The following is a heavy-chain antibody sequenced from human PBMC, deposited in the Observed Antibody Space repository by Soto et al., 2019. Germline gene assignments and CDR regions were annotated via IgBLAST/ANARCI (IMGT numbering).Heavy chain of an antibody. V-gene: IGHV3-30*03. Sequence: TGGSLRLSCAASGFTFSSYGMHWVRQAPGKGLEWVAVISYDGSNKYYADSVKGRFTISRDNSKNTLYLQMNSLRGEDTAVYFCARDRGYSCFDYWGLGTLVTVSS. CDR1: GFTFSSYG. D-gene: IGHD5-18*01. CDR3: ARDRGYSCFDY. CDR2: ISYDGSNK. J-gene: IGHJ4*02.